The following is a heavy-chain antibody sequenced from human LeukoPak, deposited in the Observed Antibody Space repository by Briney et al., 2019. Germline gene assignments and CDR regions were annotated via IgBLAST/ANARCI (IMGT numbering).Heavy chain of an antibody. Sequence: NPSETLALTCTVSGGSFSSYYWSWIRQPPGKGLEWIGYISYSGSTNFNPSLKSRVTISVGTSKNQFSLKLSSVTAADTAVYYCAREGTAGTNLNWFDPWGQGTLVTVSS. J-gene: IGHJ5*02. D-gene: IGHD1-1*01. CDR2: ISYSGST. CDR1: GGSFSSYY. CDR3: AREGTAGTNLNWFDP. V-gene: IGHV4-59*01.